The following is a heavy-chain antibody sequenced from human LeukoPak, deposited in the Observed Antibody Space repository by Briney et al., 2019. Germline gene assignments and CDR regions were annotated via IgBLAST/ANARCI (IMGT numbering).Heavy chain of an antibody. Sequence: GGSLRLSCVVSGLPFSRCWMTWVRQAPGKGLEWVGNIRQDGNEKKYENSVRGRFTISRDNAKNSLYLHMNSLRVEDRAIYYCASSSISGGPRIYNYFDPRGQGTLVTVSS. CDR2: IRQDGNEK. CDR3: ASSSISGGPRIYNYFDP. D-gene: IGHD3-3*01. CDR1: GLPFSRCW. J-gene: IGHJ5*02. V-gene: IGHV3-7*01.